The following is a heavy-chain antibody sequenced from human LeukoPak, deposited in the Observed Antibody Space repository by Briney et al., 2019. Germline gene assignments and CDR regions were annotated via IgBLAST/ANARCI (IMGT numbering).Heavy chain of an antibody. J-gene: IGHJ2*01. D-gene: IGHD4-23*01. Sequence: GGSLQLSCAASGFTFTDSAMHWVRQASGKGLEWVGRIRNKPNNYATAYAASVKGRFTISRDDSKNTAFLQMNSLETEDTAVYYCTRRPFGGNTSPYWYFDIWGRGTLVTVSS. CDR2: IRNKPNNYAT. V-gene: IGHV3-73*01. CDR1: GFTFTDSA. CDR3: TRRPFGGNTSPYWYFDI.